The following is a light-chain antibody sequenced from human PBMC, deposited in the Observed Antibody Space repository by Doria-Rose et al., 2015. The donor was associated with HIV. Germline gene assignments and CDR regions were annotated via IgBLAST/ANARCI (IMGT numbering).Light chain of an antibody. CDR3: QQRSNWPPLT. CDR2: DAF. J-gene: IGKJ4*01. Sequence: LTQSPATLSLSPGERATLSCRASQSVSTYLAWYQQEPGQAPRLLIYDAFYRATGIPARFSGSGSGTDFTLTISSLEPEDFAVYYCQQRSNWPPLTFGGGTKVEIK. CDR1: QSVSTY. V-gene: IGKV3-11*01.